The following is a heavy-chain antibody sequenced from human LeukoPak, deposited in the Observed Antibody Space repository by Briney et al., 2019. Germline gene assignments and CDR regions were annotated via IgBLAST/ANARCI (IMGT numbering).Heavy chain of an antibody. CDR3: AKRSPLYDILTGYYFDY. Sequence: GGSLRLSCAASGFTFAGYAMSWVRQAPGKGLEWVSAISGGGDTTSYADSVKSRFTISRDNSKNTLYLQMNSLRAEDTAVYYCAKRSPLYDILTGYYFDYWGQGTLVTVSS. J-gene: IGHJ4*02. V-gene: IGHV3-23*01. D-gene: IGHD3-9*01. CDR1: GFTFAGYA. CDR2: ISGGGDTT.